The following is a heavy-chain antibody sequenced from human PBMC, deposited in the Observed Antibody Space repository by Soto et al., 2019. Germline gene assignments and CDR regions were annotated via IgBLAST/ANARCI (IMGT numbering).Heavy chain of an antibody. V-gene: IGHV1-8*01. CDR3: ARVFSDCRSTRCYFRWFDP. CDR1: GYTFTSYD. Sequence: ASVKVSCQASGYTFTSYDINRVRQATGQGLEWMGWMNPNSGNTGYAQKFQGRFTMTRNTSISTAYLELSSLRSEDTAVYYCARVFSDCRSTRCYFRWFDPWGQGTLVTVSS. J-gene: IGHJ5*02. CDR2: MNPNSGNT. D-gene: IGHD2-2*01.